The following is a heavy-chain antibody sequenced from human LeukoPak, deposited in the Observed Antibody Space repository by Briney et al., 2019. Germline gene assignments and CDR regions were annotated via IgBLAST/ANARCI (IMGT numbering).Heavy chain of an antibody. Sequence: TSETLSLTCTVSDGSSISSPWNWIRQPPGKGLEWIGYIYYSGSTKYNPSLESRVTISVDTSKNQISLNLRSVTAADTAIYYCARRQQTGGDNGLHNWFDPWGQGTLVTVSS. CDR1: DGSSISSP. V-gene: IGHV4-59*08. CDR3: ARRQQTGGDNGLHNWFDP. D-gene: IGHD2-21*01. J-gene: IGHJ5*02. CDR2: IYYSGST.